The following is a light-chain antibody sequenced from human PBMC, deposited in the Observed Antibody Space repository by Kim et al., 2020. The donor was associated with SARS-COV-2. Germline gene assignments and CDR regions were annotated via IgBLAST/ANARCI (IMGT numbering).Light chain of an antibody. CDR3: KSRNNSGIHLV. V-gene: IGLV3-19*01. CDR1: SLRTYY. Sequence: SSELTQDPAVSVALGQTVRITCQGDSLRTYYASWYQQKPRQAPVLVIYGKENRPSGIPERFSGSGSGNTASLTITGAQAEDEADYYCKSRNNSGIHLVFGGGTQLTVL. CDR2: GKE. J-gene: IGLJ3*02.